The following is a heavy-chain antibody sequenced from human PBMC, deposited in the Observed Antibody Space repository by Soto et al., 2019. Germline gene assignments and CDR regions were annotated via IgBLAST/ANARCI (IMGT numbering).Heavy chain of an antibody. V-gene: IGHV5-51*01. CDR2: IYPGDSDT. CDR3: ARWGQYCRTSTSCFDS. CDR1: GCSFSDYL. Sequence: GESLKISCNASGCSFSDYLIGWVRQMPGRGLEWMGIIYPGDSDTRYSATFQGQVTISADKSISTTNLQWSSLKASDTAMYYCARWGQYCRTSTSCFDSWGQGTLVTVSS. D-gene: IGHD2-15*01. J-gene: IGHJ5*01.